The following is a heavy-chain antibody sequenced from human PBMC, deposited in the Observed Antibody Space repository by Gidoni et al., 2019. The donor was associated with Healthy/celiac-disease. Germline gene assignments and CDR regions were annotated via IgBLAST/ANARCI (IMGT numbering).Heavy chain of an antibody. V-gene: IGHV4-31*03. D-gene: IGHD5-12*01. CDR1: GGSLSSGGSY. J-gene: IGHJ5*02. Sequence: QVQLQESGPGLVKPSQTLSLTCPFSGGSLSSGGSYWRWIRQNPGKGLEWIGYISYSGSTYYNPYLKSRVTISVDTSKNQFSLKLSSVTAADTAVYYCARVEWLRNWFDPWGQGTLVTVSS. CDR3: ARVEWLRNWFDP. CDR2: ISYSGST.